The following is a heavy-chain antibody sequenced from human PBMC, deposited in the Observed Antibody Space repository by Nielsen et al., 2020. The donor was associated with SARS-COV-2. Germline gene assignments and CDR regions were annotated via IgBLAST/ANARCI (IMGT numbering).Heavy chain of an antibody. V-gene: IGHV3-74*01. CDR1: GYTFTSYY. J-gene: IGHJ6*02. CDR3: ARDPQNIGYGMDV. CDR2: INSDGSST. Sequence: SCKASGYTFTSYYMHWVRQAPGKGLVWVSRINSDGSSTSYADSVKGRFTISRDNAKNTLYLQMNSLRAEDTAVYYCARDPQNIGYGMDVWGQGTTVTVSS. D-gene: IGHD2/OR15-2a*01.